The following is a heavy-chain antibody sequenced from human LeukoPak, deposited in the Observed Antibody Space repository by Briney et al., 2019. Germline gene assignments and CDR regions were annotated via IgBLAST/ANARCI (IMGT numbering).Heavy chain of an antibody. CDR3: ARDYGSGNNYYYYMDV. V-gene: IGHV1-69*13. CDR1: GGTFSSYA. J-gene: IGHJ6*03. Sequence: SVKVSCKXSGGTFSSYAISWVRQAPGQGLEWMGGIIPIFGTANYAQKFQGRVTITADESTSTAYMELSSLRSEDTAVYYCARDYGSGNNYYYYMDVWGKGTTVTVSS. CDR2: IIPIFGTA. D-gene: IGHD3-10*01.